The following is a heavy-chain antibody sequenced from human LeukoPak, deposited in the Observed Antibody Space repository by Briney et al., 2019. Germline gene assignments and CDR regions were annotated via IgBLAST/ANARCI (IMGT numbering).Heavy chain of an antibody. D-gene: IGHD3-10*01. J-gene: IGHJ4*02. V-gene: IGHV3-30-3*01. CDR1: GFTFSRYA. Sequence: PGGSLRLSIVASGFTFSRYAMHWVRQAPGKGLEWVAVISYDGSNKFYADSVKGRFTISRDNAKNTLYVQMNSLRAEDTAVYYCARGSSGEVPFSYWGQGTLVTVSS. CDR3: ARGSSGEVPFSY. CDR2: ISYDGSNK.